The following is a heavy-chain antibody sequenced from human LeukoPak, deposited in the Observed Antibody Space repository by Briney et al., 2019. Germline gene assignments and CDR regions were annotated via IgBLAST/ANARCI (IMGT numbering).Heavy chain of an antibody. CDR2: ISWNGDSI. V-gene: IGHV3-9*01. CDR1: GFNFNDYA. CDR3: AKDINRGISVIGTTGFDP. J-gene: IGHJ5*02. D-gene: IGHD6-19*01. Sequence: GGSVRLSCAVSGFNFNDYAMHWVRQAPGKGLEWVSGISWNGDSIDYADSVKGRFTISRDNAKNSLFLQMNSLRAEDTAFYYCAKDINRGISVIGTTGFDPWGQGTLVIVSS.